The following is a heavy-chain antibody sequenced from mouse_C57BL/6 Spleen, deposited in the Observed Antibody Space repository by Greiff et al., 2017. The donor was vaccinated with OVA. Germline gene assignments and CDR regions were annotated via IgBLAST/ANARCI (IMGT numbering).Heavy chain of an antibody. Sequence: EVMLVESGGGLVKPGGSLKLSCAASGFTFSSYAMSWVRQTPEKRLEWVATISDGGSYIYYPDNVKGRFTISRDNAKNNLYMQMSHLKSEDTAMYYSARGGRLRRWDYWGQGTSVTVSS. CDR2: ISDGGSYI. J-gene: IGHJ4*01. CDR3: ARGGRLRRWDY. CDR1: GFTFSSYA. V-gene: IGHV5-4*03.